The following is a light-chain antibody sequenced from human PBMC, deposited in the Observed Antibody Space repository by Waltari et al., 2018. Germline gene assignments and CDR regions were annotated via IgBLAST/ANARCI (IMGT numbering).Light chain of an antibody. Sequence: SSRASQCFSSRSVACDQHKPGQAPRVRMYGGCSRGTGIPDRCSGRGAGTDFTLTISRLEPEDFAVYSCQHYGSSSYTFGQGTKLEIK. CDR3: QHYGSSSYT. CDR2: GGC. J-gene: IGKJ2*01. CDR1: QCFSSRS. V-gene: IGKV3-20*01.